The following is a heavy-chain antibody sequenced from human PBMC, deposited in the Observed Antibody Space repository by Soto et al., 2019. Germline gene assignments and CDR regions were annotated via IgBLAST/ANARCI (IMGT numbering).Heavy chain of an antibody. CDR2: VFYSGST. Sequence: QVQLQESGPGLVKPSETLSLTCTVSGAAIDSHYWSWIRQPPGKGLEWIGQVFYSGSTNYNPSLKSRVTISINTSTKQFSLKLTSVSAADTAVYYSARSFMVPVDYFDSWGQGTLVTVSS. V-gene: IGHV4-59*11. CDR3: ARSFMVPVDYFDS. CDR1: GAAIDSHY. J-gene: IGHJ4*02. D-gene: IGHD3-10*01.